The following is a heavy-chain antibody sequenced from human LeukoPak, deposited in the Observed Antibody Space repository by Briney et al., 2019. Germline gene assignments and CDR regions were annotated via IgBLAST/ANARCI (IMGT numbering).Heavy chain of an antibody. J-gene: IGHJ3*02. CDR3: ARESRDAFDI. CDR2: IWYDESDK. V-gene: IGHV3-33*01. CDR1: GITFSSYG. Sequence: GRSLRLSCAASGITFSSYGMHWVRQAPGKGLEWVAVIWYDESDKYYVDSVKGRFTISRDNSKNTLYLQMNSLRAEDTAFYYCARESRDAFDIWGQGTMVTVSS.